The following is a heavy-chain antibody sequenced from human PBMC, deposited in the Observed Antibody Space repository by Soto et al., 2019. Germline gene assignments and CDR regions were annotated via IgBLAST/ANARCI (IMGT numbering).Heavy chain of an antibody. D-gene: IGHD6-19*01. CDR1: GFTFSSYS. CDR2: ISSSSSYI. V-gene: IGHV3-21*01. J-gene: IGHJ4*02. Sequence: GGSLRLSCAASGFTFSSYSMNWVRQAPGKGLEWVSSISSSSSYIYYADSVKGRFTISRDNAKNSLYLQMNSLRAEDTAVYYCARDILFEQWLDYWGQGTLVTVSS. CDR3: ARDILFEQWLDY.